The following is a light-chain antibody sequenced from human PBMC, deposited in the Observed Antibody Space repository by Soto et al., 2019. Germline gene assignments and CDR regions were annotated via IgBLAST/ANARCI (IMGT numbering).Light chain of an antibody. CDR2: DAS. J-gene: IGKJ4*01. CDR1: QSINSW. V-gene: IGKV1-5*01. Sequence: DIQMTQSPSTLSASVGDRVSMTCRASQSINSWLAWYQQKPGKAPKLLIYDASSLEVGVPSRFSGSGSGTEFTLTISSLQPDDFATYYCQHYNSYPLTFGGGTKVDI. CDR3: QHYNSYPLT.